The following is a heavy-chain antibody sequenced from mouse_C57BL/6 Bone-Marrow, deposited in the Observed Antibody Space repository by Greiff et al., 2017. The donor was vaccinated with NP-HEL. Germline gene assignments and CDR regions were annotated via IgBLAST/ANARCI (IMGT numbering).Heavy chain of an antibody. CDR1: GYSFTDYN. D-gene: IGHD1-1*01. Sequence: EVQLQQSGPELVKPGASVKISCKASGYSFTDYNMNWVKQSHGKSLEWIGVINPNYGTTSYNQKFKGKATLTVDQSSSTAYMQLNSLTSEDSAVYCCARGGITTVVAGDYWGQGTTLTVSS. J-gene: IGHJ2*01. CDR2: INPNYGTT. CDR3: ARGGITTVVAGDY. V-gene: IGHV1-39*01.